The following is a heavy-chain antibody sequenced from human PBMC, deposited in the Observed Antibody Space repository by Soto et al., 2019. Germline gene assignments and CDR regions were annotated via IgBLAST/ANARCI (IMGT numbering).Heavy chain of an antibody. CDR1: VGCFTSNNW. CDR3: ASRDPGTSVDY. D-gene: IGHD1-7*01. CDR2: IYRTGRT. Sequence: SETLSLTCAVSVGCFTSNNWWTWVRQPPGQGLEWIGEIYRTGRTNYNPSLKSRVTISLDKSENQFSLKVTSLTAADTAVYYCASRDPGTSVDYWGQGTLVTVSS. J-gene: IGHJ4*02. V-gene: IGHV4-4*02.